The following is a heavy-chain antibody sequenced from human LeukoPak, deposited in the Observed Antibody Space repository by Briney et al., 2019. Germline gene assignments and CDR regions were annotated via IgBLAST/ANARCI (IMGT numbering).Heavy chain of an antibody. V-gene: IGHV3-7*01. D-gene: IGHD3-22*01. J-gene: IGHJ1*01. CDR2: IKQDGSEK. CDR1: GFTCSSYW. Sequence: PGGSLRLSCAASGFTCSSYWMSWVRQAPGKGLEWVAKIKQDGSEKYYVDSVKGRFIISRDNGKNSLYLQMNSLTAEDTAVYFCARDPETRSYYDSSGYSGAFHHWGQGTLVTVSS. CDR3: ARDPETRSYYDSSGYSGAFHH.